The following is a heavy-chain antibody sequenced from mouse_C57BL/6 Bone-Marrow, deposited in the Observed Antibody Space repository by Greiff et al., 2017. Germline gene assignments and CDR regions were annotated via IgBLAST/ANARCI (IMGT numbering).Heavy chain of an antibody. CDR3: ARPYYYGSSPFAY. CDR2: IYPRSGNT. CDR1: GYTFTSYC. Sequence: VQLQQSGAELARPGASVKLSCKASGYTFTSYCISWVKQRTGQGLEWIGEIYPRSGNTYYNEKFKGKATLTADKSSSTAYMELRSLTSEDSAVDFCARPYYYGSSPFAYWGQGTTLTVSA. V-gene: IGHV1-81*01. J-gene: IGHJ2*01. D-gene: IGHD1-1*01.